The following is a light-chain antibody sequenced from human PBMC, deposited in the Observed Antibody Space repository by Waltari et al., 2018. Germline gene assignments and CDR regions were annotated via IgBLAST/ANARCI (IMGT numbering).Light chain of an antibody. CDR3: QQHGNVPAT. CDR1: QRVNNNS. CDR2: GAS. V-gene: IGKV3-20*01. Sequence: EIVLTQSPGIASLSTGDRATLSCSVSQRVNNNSLAWYQQKPGKAPRHVIYGASSRATSITDRFRGSGSGTDFSLTISRLEPEDFAVYYCQQHGNVPATFGPGTKVEIK. J-gene: IGKJ1*01.